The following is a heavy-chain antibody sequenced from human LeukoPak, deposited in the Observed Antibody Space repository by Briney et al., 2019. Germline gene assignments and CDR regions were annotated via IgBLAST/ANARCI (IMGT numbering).Heavy chain of an antibody. V-gene: IGHV3-30*18. J-gene: IGHJ6*02. CDR3: AKASVYVYYGMDV. CDR1: GYTFSNFG. D-gene: IGHD3-16*02. Sequence: PGRSLRLSCAASGYTFSNFGMHWVRQAPGQGLEWVAVISYDGSNKYYADSVKGRFTISRDNSKNTLYLQMNSLRAEDTAVYYCAKASVYVYYGMDVWGQGTTVTVSS. CDR2: ISYDGSNK.